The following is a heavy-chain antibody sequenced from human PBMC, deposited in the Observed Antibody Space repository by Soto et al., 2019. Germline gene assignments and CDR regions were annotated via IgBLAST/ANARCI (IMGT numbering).Heavy chain of an antibody. Sequence: PGGSLRLSCAASGFTFSSYWMSWVRQAPGKGLEWVANIKQDGSEKYYVDSVKGRFTISRDNAKNSLYLQMNSLRAEDTAVYYCARVRHDFWSGYYPEGDYYYYYGMDVWGQGATVTVSS. D-gene: IGHD3-3*01. CDR1: GFTFSSYW. V-gene: IGHV3-7*03. CDR2: IKQDGSEK. J-gene: IGHJ6*02. CDR3: ARVRHDFWSGYYPEGDYYYYYGMDV.